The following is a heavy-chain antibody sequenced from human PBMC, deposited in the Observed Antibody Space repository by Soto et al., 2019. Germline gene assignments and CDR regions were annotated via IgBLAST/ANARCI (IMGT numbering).Heavy chain of an antibody. CDR3: ARYDSSGYYPDAFDI. CDR1: GYTFTTFN. D-gene: IGHD3-22*01. Sequence: SVTVSCKASGYTFTTFNISWVRQAPGQGLEWMGGIISIFGTANYAQKFQGRVTITADESTSTANMELSSLRSEDTAVYYCARYDSSGYYPDAFDIWGQGTMVNVSS. CDR2: IISIFGTA. J-gene: IGHJ3*02. V-gene: IGHV1-69*13.